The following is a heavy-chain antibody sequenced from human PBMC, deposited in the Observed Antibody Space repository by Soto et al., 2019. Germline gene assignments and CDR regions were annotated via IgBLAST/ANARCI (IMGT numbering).Heavy chain of an antibody. V-gene: IGHV1-18*04. J-gene: IGHJ3*01. CDR1: GYTFTSRS. CDR2: ISVDNGNT. CDR3: ARGHPASGYSGAFDL. D-gene: IGHD3-22*01. Sequence: QVQLVQSGAEVKQPGASVKVSCKASGYTFTSRSLNWVRQAPGQGLEWMGWISVDNGNTNYAPKLQGRVTMTADTSTSTAYMELRSLRSDDTAVYSCARGHPASGYSGAFDLWGQGTMVTVSS.